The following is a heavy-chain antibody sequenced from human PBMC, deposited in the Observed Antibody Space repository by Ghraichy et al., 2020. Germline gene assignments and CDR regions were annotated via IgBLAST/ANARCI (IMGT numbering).Heavy chain of an antibody. D-gene: IGHD3-3*01. CDR1: GGSFRGYY. Sequence: GSLSLTCGVYGGSFRGYYCSWIRQPPGKGLEWIGEIGHNASPNYNPSLKSRVTISVDTSKNQFFLNVSSVTAADTAVYYCARGRTYYDFWSGYSHNWFDPWGQGTLVTVSS. CDR2: IGHNASP. CDR3: ARGRTYYDFWSGYSHNWFDP. J-gene: IGHJ5*02. V-gene: IGHV4-34*01.